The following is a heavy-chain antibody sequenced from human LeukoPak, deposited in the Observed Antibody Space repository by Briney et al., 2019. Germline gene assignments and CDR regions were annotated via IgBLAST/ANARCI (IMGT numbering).Heavy chain of an antibody. D-gene: IGHD5-24*01. Sequence: GGSLRLSCAASGFNVYSNYMNWVRQTPGKGLEWVSLIYPGGSTYYADSVKGRFTISRDNSKNTVHLQMNSLRAEDTAVYFCARGDGYCFDYWGQGSLVTVSS. V-gene: IGHV3-66*01. CDR3: ARGDGYCFDY. CDR1: GFNVYSNY. CDR2: IYPGGST. J-gene: IGHJ4*02.